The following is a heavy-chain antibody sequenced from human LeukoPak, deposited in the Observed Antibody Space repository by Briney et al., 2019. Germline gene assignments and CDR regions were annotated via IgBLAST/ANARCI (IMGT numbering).Heavy chain of an antibody. CDR3: AKDFYSGELFHHAFDI. J-gene: IGHJ3*02. CDR1: GFTFSSYG. V-gene: IGHV3-33*06. CDR2: IWYDGSNK. Sequence: GGSLRLSCAASGFTFSSYGMHWVRQAPGKGLEWVAVIWYDGSNKYYADSVKGRFTISRDNSKNMLYLQMNSLRAEDTAVYYCAKDFYSGELFHHAFDIWGQGTMVTVSS. D-gene: IGHD3-10*01.